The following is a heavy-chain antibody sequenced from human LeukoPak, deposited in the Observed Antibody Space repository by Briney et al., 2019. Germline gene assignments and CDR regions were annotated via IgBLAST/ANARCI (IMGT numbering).Heavy chain of an antibody. Sequence: SETLSLTCTVSGGSISSYYWSWIRQPAGKGLEWIGRIYTSGSTNYNPSLKSRVTMSVDTSKNQFSLKLSSVTAADTAVYYCARPASWQWLPYAEYFQHWGQGTLVTVSS. J-gene: IGHJ1*01. CDR2: IYTSGST. CDR1: GGSISSYY. D-gene: IGHD6-19*01. CDR3: ARPASWQWLPYAEYFQH. V-gene: IGHV4-4*07.